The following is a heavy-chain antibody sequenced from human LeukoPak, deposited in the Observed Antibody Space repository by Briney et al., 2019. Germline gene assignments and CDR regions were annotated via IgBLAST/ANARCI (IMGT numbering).Heavy chain of an antibody. Sequence: GGSLRLSCTASGFTFSNYGVSWVRQAPGKGLEWVSSISGSGGNTYYADSVKGRFIISRDNSKNTLYLQMNSLRAEDTAVYYCAKDSEDIVVVPAAFLDYWGQGTLVTVSS. V-gene: IGHV3-23*01. J-gene: IGHJ4*02. D-gene: IGHD2-2*01. CDR3: AKDSEDIVVVPAAFLDY. CDR2: ISGSGGNT. CDR1: GFTFSNYG.